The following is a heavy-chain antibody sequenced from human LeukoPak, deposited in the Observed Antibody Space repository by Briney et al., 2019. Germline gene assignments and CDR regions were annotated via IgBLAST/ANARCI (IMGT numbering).Heavy chain of an antibody. CDR2: ISGSADNT. V-gene: IGHV3-23*01. CDR3: ANAYYTFWSAIDY. CDR1: GVTFINYA. D-gene: IGHD3-3*01. J-gene: IGHJ4*02. Sequence: GGSLRLSCAASGVTFINYAMSWVRQAPGKGLEWVSSISGSADNTYYADSVKGRFTISRDNSKNTLYLQMNSLRAEDTALYYCANAYYTFWSAIDYWGQGTLVTVSS.